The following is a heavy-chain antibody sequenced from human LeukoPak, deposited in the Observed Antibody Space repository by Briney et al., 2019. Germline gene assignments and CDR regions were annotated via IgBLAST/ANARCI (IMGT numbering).Heavy chain of an antibody. CDR3: ARVTGYWGSGNYYFDY. D-gene: IGHD3-10*01. CDR2: ISGGGGTT. V-gene: IGHV3-48*03. Sequence: GGSLRLSCAASGFTFSHYEMNWVRQAPGKGLEWVSFISGGGGTTYYADSVKGRLTSSRDNAKNSLYLQMNSLRAEDTAVYYCARVTGYWGSGNYYFDYWGQGALVTVSS. CDR1: GFTFSHYE. J-gene: IGHJ4*02.